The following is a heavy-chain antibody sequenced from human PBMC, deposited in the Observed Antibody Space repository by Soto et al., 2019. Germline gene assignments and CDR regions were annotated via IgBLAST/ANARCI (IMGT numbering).Heavy chain of an antibody. V-gene: IGHV3-21*01. CDR3: ARESYYYDSTVDY. D-gene: IGHD3-22*01. Sequence: PGGSLRLSGAASGFTFSSYSMNWVRQSPGKGLEWVSSISSSSYIYYADSVKGRFTTSRDNPKNSMYLQMNSLRAEDTAVYYCARESYYYDSTVDYWGQGTLVTSPQ. J-gene: IGHJ4*02. CDR1: GFTFSSYS. CDR2: ISSSSYI.